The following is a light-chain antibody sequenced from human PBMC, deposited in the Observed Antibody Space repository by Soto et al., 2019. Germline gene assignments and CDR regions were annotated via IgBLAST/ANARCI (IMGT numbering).Light chain of an antibody. J-gene: IGKJ1*01. Sequence: DIQLTQSPSFLSASVGDRVTITCRASQGISSYVAWYQQKPGKAPTRLIYAASTLQSGVPSRFSGSGSGTEFTLTISSLQPEDFATYYCQQLNNYPRTFGQGTKVEIK. CDR3: QQLNNYPRT. V-gene: IGKV1-9*01. CDR1: QGISSY. CDR2: AAS.